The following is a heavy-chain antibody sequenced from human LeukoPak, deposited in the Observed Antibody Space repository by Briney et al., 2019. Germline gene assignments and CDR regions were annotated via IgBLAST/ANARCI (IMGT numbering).Heavy chain of an antibody. Sequence: SETLCLTCTVSGGSISSYYWSWIRQPPGKGLEWIGYIYYSGSTNYNPSLKSRVTISVDTSKNQFSLKLSSVTAADTAVYYCASVDTAMETIDYWGQGTLVTVSS. CDR1: GGSISSYY. J-gene: IGHJ4*02. CDR3: ASVDTAMETIDY. D-gene: IGHD5-18*01. V-gene: IGHV4-59*01. CDR2: IYYSGST.